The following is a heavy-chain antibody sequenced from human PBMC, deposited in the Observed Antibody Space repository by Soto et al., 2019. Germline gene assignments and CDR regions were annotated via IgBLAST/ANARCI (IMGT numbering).Heavy chain of an antibody. V-gene: IGHV4-4*02. Sequence: SETLSLTCAVSGGSISSSNWWSWVRQPPGKGLEWIGEIYHSGSTNYNPSLKSRVTISVDKSKNQFSLKLSSVTAADTAVYYCARGAYYYGSGSPPYYYYGMDVWGQGTTVTVSS. D-gene: IGHD3-10*01. J-gene: IGHJ6*02. CDR1: GGSISSSNW. CDR2: IYHSGST. CDR3: ARGAYYYGSGSPPYYYYGMDV.